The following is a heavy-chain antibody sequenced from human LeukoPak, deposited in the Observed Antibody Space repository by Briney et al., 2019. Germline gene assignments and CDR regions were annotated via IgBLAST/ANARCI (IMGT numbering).Heavy chain of an antibody. CDR1: GGSISSYY. D-gene: IGHD4-11*01. CDR3: ARHGAYPYSNYYYVMDV. CDR2: IYYSGST. J-gene: IGHJ6*02. Sequence: PSETLSLTCTVSGGSISSYYWSWIRQPPGKGLEWIGYIYYSGSTNYNPSLKSRVTISVDTSKNQFSLKLSSVTAADTAVYYCARHGAYPYSNYYYVMDVWGQGTTVTVSS. V-gene: IGHV4-59*08.